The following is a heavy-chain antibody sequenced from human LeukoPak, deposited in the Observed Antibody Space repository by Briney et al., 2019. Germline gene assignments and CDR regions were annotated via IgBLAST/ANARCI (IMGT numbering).Heavy chain of an antibody. D-gene: IGHD2/OR15-2a*01. Sequence: VSVKVSCKASGYTITDYYLHWVRQAPGQGLEWMGWIIPNTGGTNYAQKFQDWVTMSSDTSISTAYMELSSLRSDDTAVYYCARGSPSYAQWHFDLWGRGTLVTVSS. CDR1: GYTITDYY. V-gene: IGHV1-2*04. J-gene: IGHJ2*01. CDR2: IIPNTGGT. CDR3: ARGSPSYAQWHFDL.